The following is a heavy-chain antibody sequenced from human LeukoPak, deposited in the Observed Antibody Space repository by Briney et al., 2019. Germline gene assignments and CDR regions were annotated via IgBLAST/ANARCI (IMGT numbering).Heavy chain of an antibody. CDR1: GFTFSSYG. CDR3: AKGTMGRGFGY. D-gene: IGHD3-10*01. V-gene: IGHV3-30*18. CDR2: ISYDGSNK. Sequence: GGPLRLSCAASGFTFSSYGMHWVRQAPGKGLEWVAVISYDGSNKYYADSVKGRFTISRDNSKNTLYLQMNSLRAEDTAIYYCAKGTMGRGFGYWGQGTLVTVSS. J-gene: IGHJ4*02.